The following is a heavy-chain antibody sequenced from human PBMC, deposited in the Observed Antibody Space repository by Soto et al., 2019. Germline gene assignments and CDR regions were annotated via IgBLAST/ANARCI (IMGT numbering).Heavy chain of an antibody. J-gene: IGHJ4*02. D-gene: IGHD2-2*01. CDR3: ARLSGGFGSTSCYAAGKSFDY. CDR2: INHSGST. V-gene: IGHV4-34*01. Sequence: SETLSLTCAVYGESFSGYYWSRIRQPPGKGLEWIGEINHSGSTNYNPSLKSRVTISVDTSKNQFSLKLSSVTAADTAVYYCARLSGGFGSTSCYAAGKSFDYWGQGTLVTVPQ. CDR1: GESFSGYY.